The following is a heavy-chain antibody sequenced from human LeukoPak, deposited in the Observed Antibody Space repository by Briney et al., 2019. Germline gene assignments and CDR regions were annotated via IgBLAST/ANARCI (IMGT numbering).Heavy chain of an antibody. CDR2: INPSGGST. CDR1: GYTFTGYY. CDR3: ARELDAHAFDI. Sequence: VASVKVSCKASGYTFTGYYMHWVRQAPGQGLEWMGIINPSGGSTSYAQKFQGRVTMTRDMSTSTVYMELSSLRSEDTAVYYCARELDAHAFDIWGQGTMVTVSS. J-gene: IGHJ3*02. V-gene: IGHV1-46*01.